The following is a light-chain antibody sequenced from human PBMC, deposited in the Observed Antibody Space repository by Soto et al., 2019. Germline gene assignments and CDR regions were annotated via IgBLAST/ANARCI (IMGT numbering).Light chain of an antibody. CDR1: NIEIKS. Sequence: SYELTQPPSVSVAPGQTARLTCGGNNIEIKSVHWYQQKPGQAPVLVVYDDGDRTTGIPERFSGSKSGNTATLTTSRVEAGDEADYYCQVWDTTNPVIFGGGTKRTVL. V-gene: IGLV3-21*02. J-gene: IGLJ2*01. CDR2: DDG. CDR3: QVWDTTNPVI.